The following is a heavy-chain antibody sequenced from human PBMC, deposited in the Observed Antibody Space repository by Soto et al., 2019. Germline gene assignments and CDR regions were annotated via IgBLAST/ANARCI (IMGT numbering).Heavy chain of an antibody. D-gene: IGHD1-7*01. Sequence: GASVKVSFKASGYTFTSYYMHWVRQAPGQGLEWMGIINPSGGSTSYAQKFQGRVTMTRDTSTSTVYMELSSLRSEDTAVYYCARDRPRPGTSDYWGQGTLVTAPQ. J-gene: IGHJ4*02. CDR1: GYTFTSYY. CDR3: ARDRPRPGTSDY. CDR2: INPSGGST. V-gene: IGHV1-46*01.